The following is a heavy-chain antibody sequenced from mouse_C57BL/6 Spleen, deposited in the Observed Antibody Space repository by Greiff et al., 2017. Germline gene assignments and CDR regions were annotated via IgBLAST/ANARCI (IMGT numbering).Heavy chain of an antibody. CDR3: AREIYYDRPWFAY. V-gene: IGHV1-53*01. Sequence: VKLQEPGTELVKPGASVKLSCKASGYTFTSYWMHWVKQRPGQGLEWIGNINPSNGGTNYNEKFKSKATLTVDKSSSTAYMQLSSLTSEDSAVYYCAREIYYDRPWFAYWGQGTLVTVSA. CDR2: INPSNGGT. D-gene: IGHD2-4*01. J-gene: IGHJ3*01. CDR1: GYTFTSYW.